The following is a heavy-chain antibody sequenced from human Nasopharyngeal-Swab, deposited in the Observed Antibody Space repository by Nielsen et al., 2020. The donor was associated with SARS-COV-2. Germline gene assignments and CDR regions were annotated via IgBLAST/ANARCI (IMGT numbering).Heavy chain of an antibody. CDR2: ISYDGSNK. CDR3: ASAYGGSYWYFEL. CDR1: GFTFSSYA. J-gene: IGHJ2*01. D-gene: IGHD4-23*01. Sequence: GGSLRLSCAASGFTFSSYAMHWVRQAPGKGLEWVAVISYDGSNKYCADSVKGRFTISRDNSKNTLYLQMNSLRAEDTAVYYCASAYGGSYWYFELWGRGTLVTVSS. V-gene: IGHV3-30-3*01.